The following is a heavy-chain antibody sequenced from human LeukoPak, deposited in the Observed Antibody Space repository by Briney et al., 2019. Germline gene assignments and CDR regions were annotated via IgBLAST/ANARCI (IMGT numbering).Heavy chain of an antibody. CDR1: GGSFSGYY. Sequence: KPSGTLSLTCGVYGGSFSGYYWSWIRQPPWKGLEWIGENNHSGSTNYNPSLKSRVTISVDTSKNQFSLKLSSVTAADTAVYYCARGGGGKQLPFDYWGQGTLVTVSS. CDR3: ARGGGGKQLPFDY. D-gene: IGHD2-15*01. CDR2: NNHSGST. J-gene: IGHJ4*02. V-gene: IGHV4-34*01.